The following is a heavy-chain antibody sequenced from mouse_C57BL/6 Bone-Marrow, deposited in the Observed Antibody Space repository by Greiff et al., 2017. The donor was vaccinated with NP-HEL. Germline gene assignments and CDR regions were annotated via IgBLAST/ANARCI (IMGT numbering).Heavy chain of an antibody. J-gene: IGHJ2*01. CDR3: ARSRNYYGSSYFDY. Sequence: VQLKQSGAELVRPGTSVKMSCKASGYTFTNYWIGWAKQRPGHGLEWIGDIYPGGGYTNYNEKFKGKATLTADKSSSTAYMQFSSLTSEDSAIYYCARSRNYYGSSYFDYWGQGTTLTVSS. CDR1: GYTFTNYW. D-gene: IGHD1-1*01. CDR2: IYPGGGYT. V-gene: IGHV1-63*01.